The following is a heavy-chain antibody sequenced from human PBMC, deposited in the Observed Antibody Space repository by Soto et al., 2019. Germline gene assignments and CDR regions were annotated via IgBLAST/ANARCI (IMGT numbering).Heavy chain of an antibody. CDR1: GVKCSDYY. V-gene: IGHV3-11*01. Sequence: GGALRPSCAASGVKCSDYYMIWIRQAPGKGLDWVSYISSSGTGIYYGDSVKGRFTISRDNAKNSLYLKMNSLRAEDTAVYYCARALSDAFDIWGQGTMVTVSS. CDR2: ISSSGTGI. CDR3: ARALSDAFDI. J-gene: IGHJ3*02.